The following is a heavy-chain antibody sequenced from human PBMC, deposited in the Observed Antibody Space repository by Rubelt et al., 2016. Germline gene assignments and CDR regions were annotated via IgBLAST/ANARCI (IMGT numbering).Heavy chain of an antibody. CDR3: ARCYGSGSYGNWFDP. V-gene: IGHV1-46*01. CDR1: GYTFTSYY. D-gene: IGHD3-10*01. J-gene: IGHJ5*02. CDR2: INPSGGST. Sequence: QVQLVQSGAEVKKPGASVKVSCKASGYTFTSYYMHWVRQAPGQGLEWMGIINPSGGSTSYAQKFQGRVTMTRDTSTSTVYMELSNLRSDDTAVYYCARCYGSGSYGNWFDPWGQGTLVTVSS.